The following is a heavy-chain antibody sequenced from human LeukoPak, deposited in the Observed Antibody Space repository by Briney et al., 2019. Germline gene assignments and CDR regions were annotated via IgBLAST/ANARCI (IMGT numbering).Heavy chain of an antibody. J-gene: IGHJ4*02. CDR1: GFTSSSYW. Sequence: GGSLRLSCAASGFTSSSYWMSWVRQAPGKGLEWVANIKQDGSEKYYVDSVKGRFTISRDNAKNSLYLQMNSLRAEDTAVYYCARVQGDFDYWGQGTLVTVSS. CDR2: IKQDGSEK. D-gene: IGHD3-16*01. CDR3: ARVQGDFDY. V-gene: IGHV3-7*01.